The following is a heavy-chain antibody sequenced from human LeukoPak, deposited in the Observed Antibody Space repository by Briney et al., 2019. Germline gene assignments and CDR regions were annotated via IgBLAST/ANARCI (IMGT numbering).Heavy chain of an antibody. V-gene: IGHV3-30*18. CDR1: GFTFSSYG. D-gene: IGHD3-16*02. J-gene: IGHJ6*03. CDR2: ISYDGSNK. CDR3: AKDLSGPPPRDYYFYYYMDV. Sequence: GGSLRLSCAASGFTFSSYGMHWVRQAPGKGLEWVAVISYDGSNKYYADSVKGRFTISRDNSKSTLYLQMNSLRAEDTAVYYCAKDLSGPPPRDYYFYYYMDVWGKGTTVTISS.